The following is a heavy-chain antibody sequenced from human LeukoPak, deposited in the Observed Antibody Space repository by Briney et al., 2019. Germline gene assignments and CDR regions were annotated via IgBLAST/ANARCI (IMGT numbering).Heavy chain of an antibody. V-gene: IGHV4-39*01. D-gene: IGHD1-26*01. CDR1: GFTFSSYE. CDR3: ARREVGAFLDY. Sequence: LRLSCAASGFTFSSYEMNWVRQPPGKGLEWIGSIYYSGSTYYNPSLKSRVTISVDTSKNQFSLKLSSVTAADTAVYYCARREVGAFLDYWGQGTLVTVSS. CDR2: IYYSGST. J-gene: IGHJ4*02.